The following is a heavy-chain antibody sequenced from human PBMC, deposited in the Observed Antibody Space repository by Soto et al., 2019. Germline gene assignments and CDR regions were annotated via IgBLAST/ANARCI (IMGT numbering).Heavy chain of an antibody. D-gene: IGHD5-18*01. CDR1: GYSFTSYR. J-gene: IGHJ4*02. CDR3: ARQDYNYAYFDF. Sequence: GESLKISCKGSGYSFTSYRIGWVRQMPGKGLEWMGIIYPGDSDTRYSPSFQGQVIISVDQSISTAYLQWSSLQASDTAMYYCARQDYNYAYFDFWGQGTLVTVSS. CDR2: IYPGDSDT. V-gene: IGHV5-51*01.